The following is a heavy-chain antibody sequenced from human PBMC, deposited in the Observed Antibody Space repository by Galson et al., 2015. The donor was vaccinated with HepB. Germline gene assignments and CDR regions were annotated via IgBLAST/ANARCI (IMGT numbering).Heavy chain of an antibody. V-gene: IGHV3-30-3*01. CDR1: GFTFSSYA. CDR3: ARGIALRLLDYGDPG. J-gene: IGHJ4*02. CDR2: ISYDGSNK. Sequence: SLRLSCAASGFTFSSYAMHWVRQAPGKGLEWVAVISYDGSNKYYADSVKGRFTISRDNSKNTLYLQMNSLRAEDTAVYYCARGIALRLLDYGDPGWGQGTLVTVSS. D-gene: IGHD4-17*01.